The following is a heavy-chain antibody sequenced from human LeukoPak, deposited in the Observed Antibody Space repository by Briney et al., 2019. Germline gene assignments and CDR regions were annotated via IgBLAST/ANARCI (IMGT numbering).Heavy chain of an antibody. CDR2: INPQSGST. V-gene: IGHV1-2*02. D-gene: IGHD3-10*01. CDR1: GYTFTGHF. J-gene: IGHJ5*02. CDR3: ARDRAEEYSAGSYVSFDP. Sequence: ASVKVSCKASGYTFTGHFIHWVRQAPGQGLEWMGWINPQSGSTTYAQAFQGRVVMTLDTSVNSVYMEMSSLGYDDTATYFCARDRAEEYSAGSYVSFDPWGRGTPLTVSS.